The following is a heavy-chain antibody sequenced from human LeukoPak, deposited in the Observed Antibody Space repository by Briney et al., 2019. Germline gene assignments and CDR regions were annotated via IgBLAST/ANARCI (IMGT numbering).Heavy chain of an antibody. CDR3: AREAYYGSGRSRQPSPV. D-gene: IGHD3-10*01. CDR1: GFTFSSYA. J-gene: IGHJ4*02. V-gene: IGHV3-30*15. CDR2: ISKDGSNE. Sequence: GTSLRLSCAAYGFTFSSYALSWVRQAPGKGLEWVALISKDGSNEDHADSVKGRFTISRDNSKDTLYLQMSSLRPEDTAVYYCAREAYYGSGRSRQPSPVWGQGTPVTVSS.